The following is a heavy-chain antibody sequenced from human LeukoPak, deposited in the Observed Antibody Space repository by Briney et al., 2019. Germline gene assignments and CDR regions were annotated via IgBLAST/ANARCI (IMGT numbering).Heavy chain of an antibody. CDR2: ISYDGSNK. CDR3: ARGPPKEYYYYYMDV. CDR1: GFTFSYYA. V-gene: IGHV3-30*04. Sequence: GRSLRLSCAASGFTFSYYAMHWVGQAPGKGLEWVAVISYDGSNKYYADSVRGRFTISRDNSKNTLYLQMNSLSSEDTAVYYCARGPPKEYYYYYMDVWGKGTTVTISS. J-gene: IGHJ6*03. D-gene: IGHD3-10*01.